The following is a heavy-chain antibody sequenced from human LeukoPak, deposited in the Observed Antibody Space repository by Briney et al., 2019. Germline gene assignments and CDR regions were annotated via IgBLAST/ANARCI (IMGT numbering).Heavy chain of an antibody. J-gene: IGHJ3*02. Sequence: GGSLRLSYAASGFTFSDYYMSWIRQAPGKGLEWVSYISSSGSTIYYADSVKGRFTISRDNAKNSLYLQMNSLRAEDTAVYYCASSITIFFAANDAFDIWGQGTMVTVSS. V-gene: IGHV3-11*01. CDR1: GFTFSDYY. D-gene: IGHD3-9*01. CDR2: ISSSGSTI. CDR3: ASSITIFFAANDAFDI.